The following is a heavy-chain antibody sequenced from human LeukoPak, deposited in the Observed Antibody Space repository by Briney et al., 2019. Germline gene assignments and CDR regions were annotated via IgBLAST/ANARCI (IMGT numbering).Heavy chain of an antibody. CDR3: ARDSQQLVHSPFDP. CDR1: GGTFSSYA. D-gene: IGHD6-13*01. J-gene: IGHJ5*02. CDR2: IIPIFGTA. V-gene: IGHV1-69*06. Sequence: ASVKVSCKASGGTFSSYAISWVRQAPGQGLEWMGGIIPIFGTANYAQKFQCRVTITADKSTSTAYMELSSLRSEDTAVYYCARDSQQLVHSPFDPWGQGTLVTVSS.